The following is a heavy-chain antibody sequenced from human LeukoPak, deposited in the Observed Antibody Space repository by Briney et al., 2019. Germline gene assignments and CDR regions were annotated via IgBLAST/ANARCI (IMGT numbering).Heavy chain of an antibody. CDR2: INHSGST. J-gene: IGHJ4*02. CDR3: APLPYGSGSYYGY. D-gene: IGHD3-10*01. Sequence: SETLSLTCAVYGGPFSGYYWSWIRQPPGKGLEWIGEINHSGSTNYNPSLKSRVTISVDTSKNQFSLKLSSVTAADTAVYYCAPLPYGSGSYYGYWGQGTLVTVSS. V-gene: IGHV4-34*01. CDR1: GGPFSGYY.